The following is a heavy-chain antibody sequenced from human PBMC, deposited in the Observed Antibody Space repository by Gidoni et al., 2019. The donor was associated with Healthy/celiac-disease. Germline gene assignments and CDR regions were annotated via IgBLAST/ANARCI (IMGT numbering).Heavy chain of an antibody. CDR3: AKTSVAAEIDY. Sequence: EVQLLESGGGLVQPGWSLRLSCAASRFTFSRYAMSWVRQAPGKGLGWVAAISGSSGSTYYADSVKGRFTISRDNSKNTLYLQMNSLRAEDTAVYYCAKTSVAAEIDYWGQGTLVTVSS. CDR1: RFTFSRYA. D-gene: IGHD6-13*01. V-gene: IGHV3-23*01. J-gene: IGHJ4*02. CDR2: ISGSSGST.